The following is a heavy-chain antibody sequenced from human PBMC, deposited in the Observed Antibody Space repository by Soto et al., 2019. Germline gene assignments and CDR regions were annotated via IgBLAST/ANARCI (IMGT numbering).Heavy chain of an antibody. CDR1: GGSISSSNW. V-gene: IGHV4-4*02. J-gene: IGHJ4*02. Sequence: SETLSLTCAVSGGSISSSNWWSWVRQPPGKGLEWIGQIFHSGSTNYNPSLKSRVTISVDKSKNHFSLKLSSVTAADTAVYYCARDSLVGGDSSGFFDYWGQGTLVTVSS. D-gene: IGHD3-22*01. CDR2: IFHSGST. CDR3: ARDSLVGGDSSGFFDY.